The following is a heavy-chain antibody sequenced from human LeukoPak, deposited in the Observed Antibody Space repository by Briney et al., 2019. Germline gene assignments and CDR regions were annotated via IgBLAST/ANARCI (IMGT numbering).Heavy chain of an antibody. CDR2: INHSGST. V-gene: IGHV4-34*01. CDR3: ARMRCSSTSCSHFDY. CDR1: GGSFSGYY. Sequence: SETLSLTRAVYGGSFSGYYWSGIRQPPGKGLEWIGEINHSGSTNYNPSIKSRVTISVDTSKNQFSLKLSSVTAADTAVYSCARMRCSSTSCSHFDYWGQGTLVTVSS. D-gene: IGHD2-2*01. J-gene: IGHJ4*02.